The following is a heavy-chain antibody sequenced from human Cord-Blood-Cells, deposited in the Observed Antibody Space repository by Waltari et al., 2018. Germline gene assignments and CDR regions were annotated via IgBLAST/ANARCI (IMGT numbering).Heavy chain of an antibody. Sequence: QVPLVRYGAEVKKHGASVKASCKPSGYTLTSHGITWARLALCHGLELTGWLSAYNGNTNDAQKLQGRVTMTTYTSTSTAYMELRSLGSDDTAVYYCARDIGFWSGYHNPGAFDIWGQGTMVTVSS. J-gene: IGHJ3*02. CDR3: ARDIGFWSGYHNPGAFDI. CDR2: LSAYNGNT. D-gene: IGHD3-3*01. CDR1: GYTLTSHG. V-gene: IGHV1-18*01.